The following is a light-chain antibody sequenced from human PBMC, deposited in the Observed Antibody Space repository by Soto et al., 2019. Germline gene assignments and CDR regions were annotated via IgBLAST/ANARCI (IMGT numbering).Light chain of an antibody. CDR2: EVS. V-gene: IGLV2-8*01. J-gene: IGLJ1*01. CDR1: SSDVGGYNY. Sequence: QSVRTQPPSASGSPGQSVTIFCTGTSSDVGGYNYVSWYQQHPGKAPKLMIYEVSKRPSGVPDRFSGSKSGNTASLTVSGLQAEDEADYYCSSYAGSNNPYVFGTGTKVTVL. CDR3: SSYAGSNNPYV.